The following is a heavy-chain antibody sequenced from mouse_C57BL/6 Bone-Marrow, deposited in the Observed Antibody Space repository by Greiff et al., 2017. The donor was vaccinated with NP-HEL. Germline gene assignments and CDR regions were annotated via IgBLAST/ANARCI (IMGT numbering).Heavy chain of an antibody. Sequence: EVKLMESGGGLVKPGGSLKLSCAASGFTFSSYAMSWVRPTPEKRLEWVATISDGGSYTSYPDNVKGRFTISRDNAKNNLYLQMSHLKSEDTAMYYCARDRYDYDARFACWGQGTLVTVSA. J-gene: IGHJ3*01. D-gene: IGHD2-4*01. CDR3: ARDRYDYDARFAC. CDR2: ISDGGSYT. CDR1: GFTFSSYA. V-gene: IGHV5-4*01.